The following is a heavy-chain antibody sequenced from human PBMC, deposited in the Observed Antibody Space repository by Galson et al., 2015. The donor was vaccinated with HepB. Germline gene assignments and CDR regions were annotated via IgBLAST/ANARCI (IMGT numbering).Heavy chain of an antibody. V-gene: IGHV1-18*04. Sequence: SVKVSCKASGYTFTSYGISWVRQAPGQGLEWMGWISAYNGNTNYAQKLQGRVTMTTDTSTSTAYMELRSLRSDDTAVYYCARDGFLERFGELETNYFDYWGQGTLVTVSS. J-gene: IGHJ4*02. D-gene: IGHD3-10*01. CDR2: ISAYNGNT. CDR3: ARDGFLERFGELETNYFDY. CDR1: GYTFTSYG.